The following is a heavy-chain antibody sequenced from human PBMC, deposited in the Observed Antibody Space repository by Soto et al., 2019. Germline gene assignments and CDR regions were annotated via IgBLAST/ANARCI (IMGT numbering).Heavy chain of an antibody. D-gene: IGHD2-2*01. Sequence: QVQLVQSGAEVKKPGSSVNVSCKDSGGTFSTYSMFWVPQAPGQGLEWMGRIIPMLGVRNYAQRFQDRVTITADKSTATVHMELSSLRSADTALYYFTIGSRSGEAFEIWCQGTMVTVSS. J-gene: IGHJ3*02. CDR2: IIPMLGVR. CDR1: GGTFSTYS. CDR3: TIGSRSGEAFEI. V-gene: IGHV1-69*02.